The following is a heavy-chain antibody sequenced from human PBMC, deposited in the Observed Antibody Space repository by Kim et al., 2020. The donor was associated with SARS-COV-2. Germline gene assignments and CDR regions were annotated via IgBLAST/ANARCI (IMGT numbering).Heavy chain of an antibody. Sequence: IDGDRTSYADSGKGTFTISRDNAKNTLYLQMNSLRAEDTAVYYCVRTSDTWGQGTLVTVSS. J-gene: IGHJ4*02. CDR3: VRTSDT. CDR2: IDGDRT. V-gene: IGHV3-74*01.